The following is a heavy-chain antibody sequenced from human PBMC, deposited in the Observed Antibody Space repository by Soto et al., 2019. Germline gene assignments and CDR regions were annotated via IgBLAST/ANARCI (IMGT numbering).Heavy chain of an antibody. J-gene: IGHJ6*02. CDR2: INPNSGGT. CDR1: GYTFTGYY. CDR3: ARAFLAAGLQGGCYYSYGMDV. D-gene: IGHD6-13*01. Sequence: ASVKVSCKASGYTFTGYYMHWVRQAPGQGLEWMGWINPNSGGTNYAQKFQGWVTMTRDTSISTAYMELSRLRSDDTAVYYCARAFLAAGLQGGCYYSYGMDVWGQGTTVTVSS. V-gene: IGHV1-2*04.